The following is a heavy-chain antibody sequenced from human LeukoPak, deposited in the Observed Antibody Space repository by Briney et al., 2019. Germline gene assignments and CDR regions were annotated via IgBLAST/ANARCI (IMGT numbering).Heavy chain of an antibody. Sequence: SETPSLTCAVYGGSFSGYYWSWIRQPPGKGLEWIGEINHSGSTNYNPSLKSRVTISVDTSKNQFSLKLSSVTAADTAVYYCARGFTVGATKKLFDYWGQGTLVTVSS. D-gene: IGHD1-26*01. CDR3: ARGFTVGATKKLFDY. V-gene: IGHV4-34*01. CDR1: GGSFSGYY. CDR2: INHSGST. J-gene: IGHJ4*02.